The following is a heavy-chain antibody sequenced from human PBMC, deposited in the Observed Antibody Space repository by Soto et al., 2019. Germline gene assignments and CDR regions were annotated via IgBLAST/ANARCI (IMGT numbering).Heavy chain of an antibody. D-gene: IGHD3-3*01. CDR1: GFTFTSYA. CDR2: ISNDGNNY. J-gene: IGHJ6*01. Sequence: QVQLVESGGGVVQPGRSLRLSCAASGFTFTSYAMHWVRQAPGKGLEWVAVISNDGNNYYYADSVRGRFTISRDNTKNTLFLQMSSLRGEDSGVYYCARGTTLAIFDYGMDVW. CDR3: ARGTTLAIFDYGMDV. V-gene: IGHV3-30-3*01.